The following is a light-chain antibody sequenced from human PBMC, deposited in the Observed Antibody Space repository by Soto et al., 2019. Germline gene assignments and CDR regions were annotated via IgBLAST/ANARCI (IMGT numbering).Light chain of an antibody. V-gene: IGKV1-17*01. Sequence: DIQMTQSPSSLSSSVGDIFTITCRPSQDIRNDLGWFQVKPGKAPKSLIYAASRLQSGVPSRFSGSGSETEFTLTISSLQPDDFATYYCQHYNSYSEAFGQGTKVDIK. CDR1: QDIRND. J-gene: IGKJ1*01. CDR3: QHYNSYSEA. CDR2: AAS.